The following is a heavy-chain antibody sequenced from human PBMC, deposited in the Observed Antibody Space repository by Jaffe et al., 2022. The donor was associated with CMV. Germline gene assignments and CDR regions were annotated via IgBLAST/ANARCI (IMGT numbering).Heavy chain of an antibody. J-gene: IGHJ4*02. Sequence: EVQLVESGGGLVKPGGSLRLSCAASGFTFSSYSMNWVRQAPGKGLEWVSSISSSSSYIYYADSVKGRFTISRDNAKNSLYLQMNSLRAEDTAVYYCARDIRADGKSPHYVWGSYRYSPGFDYWGQGTLVTVSS. CDR2: ISSSSSYI. CDR1: GFTFSSYS. V-gene: IGHV3-21*01. D-gene: IGHD3-16*02. CDR3: ARDIRADGKSPHYVWGSYRYSPGFDY.